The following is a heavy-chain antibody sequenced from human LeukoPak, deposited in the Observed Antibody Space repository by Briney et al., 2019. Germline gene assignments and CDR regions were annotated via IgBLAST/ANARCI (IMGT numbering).Heavy chain of an antibody. J-gene: IGHJ4*02. V-gene: IGHV3-21*06. CDR1: GFTFSSYS. Sequence: PGGSLRLSCAASGFTFSSYSMNWDRQAPGKGLEWVSSISSSSTYIYYADSVKGRFTISRDNAKNSLYLQMNSLRAEDTAVYYCAKDLNTVTTAFFVHWGQGTLVTVSS. CDR2: ISSSSTYI. CDR3: AKDLNTVTTAFFVH. D-gene: IGHD4-11*01.